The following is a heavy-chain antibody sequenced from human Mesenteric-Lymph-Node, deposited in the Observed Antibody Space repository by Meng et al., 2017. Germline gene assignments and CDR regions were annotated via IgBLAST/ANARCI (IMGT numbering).Heavy chain of an antibody. V-gene: IGHV4-31*03. Sequence: SETLSLTCTVSGGSISSGGYYWSWIRQHPGKGLEWIGYIYYSGSTYYNPSLKSRVTISVDTSKNQFSLKLSSVTAADTAVYYCARIVRVRGVIIPPSADYWGQGTLVTVSS. J-gene: IGHJ4*02. CDR1: GGSISSGGYY. D-gene: IGHD3-10*01. CDR3: ARIVRVRGVIIPPSADY. CDR2: IYYSGST.